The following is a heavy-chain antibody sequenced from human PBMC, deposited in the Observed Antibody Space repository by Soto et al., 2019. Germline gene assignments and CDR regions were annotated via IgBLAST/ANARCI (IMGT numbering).Heavy chain of an antibody. CDR2: ISGSGGST. D-gene: IGHD2-15*01. V-gene: IGHV3-23*01. Sequence: EVQLLESGGGLVQPGGSLRLSCAASGFTFSSYAMSWVRQAPGKGLEWVSAISGSGGSTYYADSVKGRFTISRDNSKNTLYLQMNSLRAEDTAVYYCAKNEGDIVVVVAATPYYYGMDVWGQGTTVTVSS. CDR3: AKNEGDIVVVVAATPYYYGMDV. CDR1: GFTFSSYA. J-gene: IGHJ6*02.